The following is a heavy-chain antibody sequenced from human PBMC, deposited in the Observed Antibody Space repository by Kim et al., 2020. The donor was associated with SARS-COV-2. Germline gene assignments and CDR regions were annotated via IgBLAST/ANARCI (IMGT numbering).Heavy chain of an antibody. D-gene: IGHD3-10*01. V-gene: IGHV4-39*01. J-gene: IGHJ4*02. CDR3: ARLGEDY. CDR1: GGSISSSSYY. Sequence: SETLSLTCTVSGGSISSSSYYWGWIRQPPGKGLEWIGSIYYSGSTYYNPSLKSRVTISVDTSKNQFSLKLSSVTAADTAVYYCARLGEDYWGQGTLVTVSS. CDR2: IYYSGST.